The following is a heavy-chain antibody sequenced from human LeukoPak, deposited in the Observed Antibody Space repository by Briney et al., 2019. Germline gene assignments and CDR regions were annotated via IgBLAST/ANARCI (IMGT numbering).Heavy chain of an antibody. CDR2: INAGNGNT. V-gene: IGHV1-3*01. D-gene: IGHD3-16*02. CDR1: GYTFTSYA. J-gene: IGHJ5*02. Sequence: ASVKVSYKASGYTFTSYAMHWVRQAPGQRLEWMGWINAGNGNTKYSQKFQGRVTITRDTSASTAYMELSSLRSEDTAVYYCARPYYDYVWGSYRREHNWFDPWGQGTLVTVSS. CDR3: ARPYYDYVWGSYRREHNWFDP.